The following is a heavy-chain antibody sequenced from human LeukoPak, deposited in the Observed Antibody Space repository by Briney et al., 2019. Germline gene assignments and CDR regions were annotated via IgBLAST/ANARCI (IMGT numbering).Heavy chain of an antibody. CDR1: GYSISSSNW. CDR2: IYYSGST. D-gene: IGHD3-22*01. CDR3: ARAVEITMIVVVSHFDY. V-gene: IGHV4-28*03. J-gene: IGHJ4*02. Sequence: SETLSLTCAVSGYSISSSNWWGWIRQPPGKGLEWIGYIYYSGSTYYNPSLKSRVTMSVDTSKNQFSLKLSSVTALDTAVYYCARAVEITMIVVVSHFDYWGQGTLVTVSS.